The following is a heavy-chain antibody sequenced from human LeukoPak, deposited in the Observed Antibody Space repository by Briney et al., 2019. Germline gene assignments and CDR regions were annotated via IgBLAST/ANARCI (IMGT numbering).Heavy chain of an antibody. CDR3: ARVRIVATGGDYFDY. V-gene: IGHV4-31*03. Sequence: SETLSLTCTVSGGSISSGGYCWSWIRQHPGKGLEWIGYIYYSGSTYYNPSLKSRVTISVDTSKNQFSLKLSSVTAADTAVYYCARVRIVATGGDYFDYWGQGTLVTVSS. D-gene: IGHD5-12*01. J-gene: IGHJ4*02. CDR1: GGSISSGGYC. CDR2: IYYSGST.